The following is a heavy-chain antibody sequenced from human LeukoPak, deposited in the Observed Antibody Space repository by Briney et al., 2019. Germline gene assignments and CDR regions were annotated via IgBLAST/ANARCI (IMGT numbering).Heavy chain of an antibody. J-gene: IGHJ4*02. Sequence: GESLKISCKASRYSFTTYWIGWVRQMPGKGLEWMGIIYPADSTAHYSPSFQGQVTISVDKSINTAYLQWASLKASDTAMYYCAKGRSVLRQGASFDYWGQGTLVTVSS. D-gene: IGHD3-3*01. V-gene: IGHV5-51*01. CDR2: IYPADSTA. CDR1: RYSFTTYW. CDR3: AKGRSVLRQGASFDY.